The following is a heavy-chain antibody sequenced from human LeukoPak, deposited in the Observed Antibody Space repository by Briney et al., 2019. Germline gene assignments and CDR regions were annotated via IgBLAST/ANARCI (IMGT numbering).Heavy chain of an antibody. D-gene: IGHD2-15*01. CDR1: GSTFTGYY. V-gene: IGHV1-2*02. J-gene: IGHJ6*03. Sequence: ASVKVSCKTSGSTFTGYYMHWVRQAPGQGLEWMGWINPNSGGTNYAQKFQGRVTMTRDTSISTAYMELSRLRSDDTAVYYCARDRGVDYCSGGSCSHYYYYMDVWGKGTTVTISS. CDR2: INPNSGGT. CDR3: ARDRGVDYCSGGSCSHYYYYMDV.